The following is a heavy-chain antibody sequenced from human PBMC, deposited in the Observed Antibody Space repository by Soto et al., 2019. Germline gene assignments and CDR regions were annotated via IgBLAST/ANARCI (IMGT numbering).Heavy chain of an antibody. CDR3: ARDSAYCRSTSCYLSYYYYMDV. CDR2: IKQDGSGK. D-gene: IGHD2-2*01. J-gene: IGHJ6*03. V-gene: IGHV3-7*01. CDR1: GFTFSNHW. Sequence: EVQVVESGGGLVQPGVSLRLSCAASGFTFSNHWMTWVRQAPGKGLEWVANIKQDGSGKYYVDSVKGRFTLSRDNAKNSLYLQMNSLRAEDTAVYYCARDSAYCRSTSCYLSYYYYMDVWGKGTTVTVSS.